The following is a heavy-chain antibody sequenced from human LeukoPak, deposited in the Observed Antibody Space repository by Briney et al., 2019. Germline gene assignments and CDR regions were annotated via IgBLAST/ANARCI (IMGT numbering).Heavy chain of an antibody. CDR3: AKGRAYGQFLWGNDY. CDR2: IRYDGSNK. CDR1: GFIFSTYG. Sequence: PGGSLRLSCAASGFIFSTYGMHWVRQAPAKGLEWVAFIRYDGSNKHYAVSVKGRFTISRENSKNTLYLQMNSLRVGDTALYYCAKGRAYGQFLWGNDYWGQGTLVTVSS. V-gene: IGHV3-30*02. J-gene: IGHJ4*02. D-gene: IGHD2-21*01.